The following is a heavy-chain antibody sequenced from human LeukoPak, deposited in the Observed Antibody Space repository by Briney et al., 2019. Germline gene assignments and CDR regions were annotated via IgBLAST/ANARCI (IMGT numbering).Heavy chain of an antibody. CDR1: GGSISSGAYS. CDR3: ARGYCSGGSCYSPSLGYFDY. CDR2: IYYSGST. D-gene: IGHD2-15*01. J-gene: IGHJ4*02. V-gene: IGHV4-31*11. Sequence: SETLSLTCAVSGGSISSGAYSWSWIRQPPGKALEWIGYIYYSGSTYYNPSLKSRITISVDTYKKQFSLKMSSVTAAETAVYYCARGYCSGGSCYSPSLGYFDYWGQGTLVTVSS.